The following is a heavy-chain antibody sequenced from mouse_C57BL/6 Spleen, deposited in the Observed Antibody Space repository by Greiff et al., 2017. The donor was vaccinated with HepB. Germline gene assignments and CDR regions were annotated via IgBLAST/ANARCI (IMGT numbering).Heavy chain of an antibody. Sequence: QVQLQQPGAELVKPGASVKLSCKASGYTFTSYWMQWVKQRPGQGLEWIGEIDPSDSYTNYNQKFKGKATLTVDTSSSTAYMQLSSLTSEDSAVYYCARRSYGSVFFDDWGQGTTLTVSS. D-gene: IGHD1-1*01. V-gene: IGHV1-50*01. CDR1: GYTFTSYW. CDR3: ARRSYGSVFFDD. J-gene: IGHJ2*01. CDR2: IDPSDSYT.